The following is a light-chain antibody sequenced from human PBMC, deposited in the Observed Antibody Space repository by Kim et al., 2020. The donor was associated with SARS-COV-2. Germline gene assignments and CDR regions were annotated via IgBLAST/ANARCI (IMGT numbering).Light chain of an antibody. CDR3: QVWDSSSDLSYV. CDR2: YDS. V-gene: IGLV3-21*04. Sequence: GKTARIACGGNNNGSKSVHWYQQKPGQAPVLVIYYDSDRPSGIPERFSGSNSGNTATLTISRVEAGDEADYYCQVWDSSSDLSYVFGTGTKVTVL. CDR1: NNGSKS. J-gene: IGLJ1*01.